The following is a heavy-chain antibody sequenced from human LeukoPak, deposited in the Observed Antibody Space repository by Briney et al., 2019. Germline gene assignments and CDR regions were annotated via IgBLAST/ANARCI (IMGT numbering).Heavy chain of an antibody. Sequence: GGSLRLSCAASGFTFSSFSMHWVRRAPGKGLECVSVISLDGITTYYANSVKGRFTISRDNSKKTLFLQMANLRTEDMAVYYCARGGYASAEGPLGYWGQGTLVTVPS. CDR2: ISLDGITT. CDR3: ARGGYASAEGPLGY. V-gene: IGHV3-64*01. J-gene: IGHJ4*02. D-gene: IGHD6-19*01. CDR1: GFTFSSFS.